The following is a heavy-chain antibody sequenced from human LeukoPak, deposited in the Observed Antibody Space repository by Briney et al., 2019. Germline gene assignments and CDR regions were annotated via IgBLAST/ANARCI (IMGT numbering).Heavy chain of an antibody. J-gene: IGHJ4*02. V-gene: IGHV3-30-3*01. CDR2: ISYDETQK. CDR3: MRGSYGDFY. D-gene: IGHD2-21*02. Sequence: GGSLRLSCAASGFIFSTSAMHWVRQAPGKGLEWVAVISYDETQKYYADSVKGRFTIFRDNSRNALFLQMNTLRVEDTSVYYCMRGSYGDFYWGLGTLVTVSS. CDR1: GFIFSTSA.